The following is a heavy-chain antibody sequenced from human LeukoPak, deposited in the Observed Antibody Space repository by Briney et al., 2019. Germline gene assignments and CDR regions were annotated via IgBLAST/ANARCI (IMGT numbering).Heavy chain of an antibody. CDR2: ISNSGTDT. Sequence: PGGSLRLSCEGSGFSFRDYYMSWNRQTPGKGLEWVSYISNSGTDTNYADSVKGRFTISRDNAKNSLYLQMNSLRAEDTALYYCARHYYDSRYPTSGYYMDVWGKGTTVTVSS. V-gene: IGHV3-11*03. J-gene: IGHJ6*03. CDR3: ARHYYDSRYPTSGYYMDV. CDR1: GFSFRDYY. D-gene: IGHD3-22*01.